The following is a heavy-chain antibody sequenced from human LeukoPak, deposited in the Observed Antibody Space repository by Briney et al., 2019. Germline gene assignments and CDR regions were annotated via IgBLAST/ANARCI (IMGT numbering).Heavy chain of an antibody. Sequence: GASVKVSCKASGYTFTGYYMHWVRQAPGQGLEWMGWINPNSGGTNYAQKFQGRVTMTRDTSISTAYMEMSSLTSDDTAIYYCATGGEALWFGDFSKGILFDYWGQGTLVTVSS. J-gene: IGHJ4*02. CDR3: ATGGEALWFGDFSKGILFDY. CDR2: INPNSGGT. CDR1: GYTFTGYY. D-gene: IGHD3-10*01. V-gene: IGHV1-2*02.